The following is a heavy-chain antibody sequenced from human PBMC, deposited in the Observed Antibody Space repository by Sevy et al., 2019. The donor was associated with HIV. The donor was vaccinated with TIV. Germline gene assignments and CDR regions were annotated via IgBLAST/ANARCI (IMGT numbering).Heavy chain of an antibody. Sequence: CLRLSCAASGLTFSSYAMHWVRQGPGKGLEWVAVISYDARNEDYADSVKGRFTISRINSKNTLYLQMNGLRAEDTAVYYCARFPPERAFDIWGQGTMVSVSS. CDR3: ARFPPERAFDI. CDR1: GLTFSSYA. CDR2: ISYDARNE. V-gene: IGHV3-30*04. J-gene: IGHJ3*02.